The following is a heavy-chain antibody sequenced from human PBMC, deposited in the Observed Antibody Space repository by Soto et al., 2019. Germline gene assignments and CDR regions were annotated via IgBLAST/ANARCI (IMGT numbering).Heavy chain of an antibody. J-gene: IGHJ6*02. V-gene: IGHV3-48*03. CDR2: ISSSGSTI. Sequence: PGGSLRLSCAASGFTFSSYEMNWVRQAPGKGLEWVSYISSSGSTIYYADSVKGRFTIPRDNAKNSLYLQMNSLRAEDTAVYYCARDRYCSGGSCSLGGMDVWGQGTTVTVSS. CDR3: ARDRYCSGGSCSLGGMDV. CDR1: GFTFSSYE. D-gene: IGHD2-15*01.